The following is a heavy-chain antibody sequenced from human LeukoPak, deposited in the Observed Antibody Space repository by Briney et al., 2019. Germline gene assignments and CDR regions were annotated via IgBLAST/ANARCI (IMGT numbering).Heavy chain of an antibody. J-gene: IGHJ5*02. CDR3: ARDPTVITSSRITIFGVVKSPHNWFDP. V-gene: IGHV1-18*01. CDR1: GYTFTSYG. D-gene: IGHD3-3*01. CDR2: ISAYNGNT. Sequence: ASVKVSCKASGYTFTSYGISWVRQAPGQGLEWMGWISAYNGNTNYAQKLQGRVTMTRDTSTSTVYMDLSSLRSEDTAIYFCARDPTVITSSRITIFGVVKSPHNWFDPWGQGTLVTVSS.